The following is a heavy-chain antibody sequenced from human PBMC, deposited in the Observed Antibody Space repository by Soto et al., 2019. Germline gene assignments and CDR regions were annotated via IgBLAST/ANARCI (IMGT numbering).Heavy chain of an antibody. CDR2: IYWDDDK. D-gene: IGHD3-22*01. CDR3: AHFRYYYDSSGYYHGPNWFDP. CDR1: GFSLSTSGVG. V-gene: IGHV2-5*02. Sequence: QITLKESGPALVKPTQTLTLTCTFSGFSLSTSGVGVGWIRQPPGKALEWLALIYWDDDKRYSPSLKSRLTNTKDTTKNQVVLTMTNMDPVDTATYYRAHFRYYYDSSGYYHGPNWFDPWGQGTLVTVPS. J-gene: IGHJ5*02.